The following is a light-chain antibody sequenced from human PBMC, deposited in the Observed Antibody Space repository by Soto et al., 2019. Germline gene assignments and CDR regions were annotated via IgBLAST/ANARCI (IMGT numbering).Light chain of an antibody. CDR3: SSYTSSSTLV. J-gene: IGLJ2*01. CDR2: EVS. CDR1: SSDVGGYNY. V-gene: IGLV2-14*01. Sequence: QSVLTQPASVSGSPGQSITISCTGTSSDVGGYNYVSWYQQHPGKAPKLMIYEVSNRPSGVSNRFSGSKSGNTASLTISGLQPEDAADYYCSSYTSSSTLVFGGGTKVTVL.